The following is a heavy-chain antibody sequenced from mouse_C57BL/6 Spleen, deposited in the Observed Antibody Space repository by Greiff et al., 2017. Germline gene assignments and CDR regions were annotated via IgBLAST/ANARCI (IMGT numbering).Heavy chain of an antibody. Sequence: VQLQQSGAELVKPGASVKMSCKASGYTFTSYWITWVKQRPGQGLEWIGDIYPGSGSTNYNEKFKSKATLTVDTSSSTAYMELRSLTSEDAAVYYCTRRDRYAMDYWGQGTSVTVSS. V-gene: IGHV1-55*01. CDR2: IYPGSGST. J-gene: IGHJ4*01. CDR1: GYTFTSYW. D-gene: IGHD3-3*01. CDR3: TRRDRYAMDY.